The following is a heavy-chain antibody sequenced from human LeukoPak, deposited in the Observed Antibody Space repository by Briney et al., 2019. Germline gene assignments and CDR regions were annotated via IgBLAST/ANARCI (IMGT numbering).Heavy chain of an antibody. CDR3: VRSLRNSYIDY. Sequence: RASVKVSCKASGYTFISYDINWVRQAPGQGLEWLGWMNPNSGDTGYAQKFQGRVTMTRNTSIGTAYVELSSLTSEDTAVYYCVRSLRNSYIDYWGQGTLVAASS. J-gene: IGHJ4*02. CDR1: GYTFISYD. CDR2: MNPNSGDT. V-gene: IGHV1-8*01. D-gene: IGHD3-16*01.